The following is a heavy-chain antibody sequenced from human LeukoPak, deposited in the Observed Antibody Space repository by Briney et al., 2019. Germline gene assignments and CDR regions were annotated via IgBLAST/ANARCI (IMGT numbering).Heavy chain of an antibody. D-gene: IGHD2-15*01. CDR3: ARVPRCGSGGSCPFQTYYYYGMDV. Sequence: ASVKVSCKASGYTFTGYYMHWVRQAPGQGVEWMGWINPNSGGTNYAQNFHGSVTMTRDTSISTAYMELSRLRSDDAAVYYCARVPRCGSGGSCPFQTYYYYGMDVWGQGTTVTVSS. J-gene: IGHJ6*02. CDR1: GYTFTGYY. V-gene: IGHV1-2*02. CDR2: INPNSGGT.